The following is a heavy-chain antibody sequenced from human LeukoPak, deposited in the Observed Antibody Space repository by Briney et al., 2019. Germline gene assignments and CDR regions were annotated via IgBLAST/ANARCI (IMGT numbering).Heavy chain of an antibody. D-gene: IGHD3-10*01. V-gene: IGHV5-51*01. CDR3: ARGREFHRRSFDT. CDR2: IYPGDSDT. Sequence: GEPLQISSQASCSSFTNYWIGWVRQMRGKGLEWMGNIYPGDSDTRYSPSFQGQVTISADKSISTAYLQWSSLKASDSAMYYCARGREFHRRSFDTWGQGTLLTVSS. CDR1: CSSFTNYW. J-gene: IGHJ4*02.